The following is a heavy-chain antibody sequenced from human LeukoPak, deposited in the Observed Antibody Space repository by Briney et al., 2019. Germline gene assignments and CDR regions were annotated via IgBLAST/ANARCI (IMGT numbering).Heavy chain of an antibody. CDR2: INPSGGST. D-gene: IGHD6-13*01. CDR1: GYTFTSYY. Sequence: ASVKVSCKASGYTFTSYYMHWVRQAPGQGLEWMGIINPSGGSTSYAQKFQGRVTMTRDMSTSTVYMELSSLRSEDTAVYYCARNGDIAAAGPDNYYYYYMDVWGKGTTVTVSS. J-gene: IGHJ6*03. V-gene: IGHV1-46*01. CDR3: ARNGDIAAAGPDNYYYYYMDV.